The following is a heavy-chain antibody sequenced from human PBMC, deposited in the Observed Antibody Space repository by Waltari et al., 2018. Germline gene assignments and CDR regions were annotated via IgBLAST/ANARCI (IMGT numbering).Heavy chain of an antibody. D-gene: IGHD3-22*01. Sequence: EVQLVESGGGLVQPGGSLRLSCVASGFTFSSHWMHWVRQAPGKVLVWLSRINSDGTNTRYADSVKGRFTISRDNAKNTLYMQMNSLRAEDTAVYYCARGLSSGIADYWGQGTPVTVSS. V-gene: IGHV3-74*01. CDR2: INSDGTNT. J-gene: IGHJ4*02. CDR1: GFTFSSHW. CDR3: ARGLSSGIADY.